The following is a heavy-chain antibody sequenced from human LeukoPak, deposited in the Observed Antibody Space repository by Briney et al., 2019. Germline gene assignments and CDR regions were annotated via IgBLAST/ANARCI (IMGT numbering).Heavy chain of an antibody. V-gene: IGHV4-39*07. CDR3: ARDNTGESGSSGWYSAFDI. CDR2: IYYSGST. J-gene: IGHJ3*02. D-gene: IGHD6-19*01. Sequence: PSETLSLTCTVSGGSISSSSYYWGWIRQPPGKGLEWIGSIYYSGSTYYNPSLKSRVTISVDTSKNQFSLKLSSVTAADTAVYYCARDNTGESGSSGWYSAFDIWGQGTMVTVSS. CDR1: GGSISSSSYY.